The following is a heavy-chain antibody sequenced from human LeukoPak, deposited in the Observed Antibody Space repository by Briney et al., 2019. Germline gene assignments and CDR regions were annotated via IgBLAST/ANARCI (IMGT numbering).Heavy chain of an antibody. D-gene: IGHD3-10*01. CDR2: ISSGGTYE. J-gene: IGHJ4*02. V-gene: IGHV3-30*01. Sequence: GGSLRLSCAASGFTFSNYAMHWVRQTPGKGLGWVSLISSGGTYEYYADSVKGRFTISRDNSKNTLYLQLNSLRAEDTAVYYSTYYYDSGSSGPHYFDNWGQGTLVTVSS. CDR3: TYYYDSGSSGPHYFDN. CDR1: GFTFSNYA.